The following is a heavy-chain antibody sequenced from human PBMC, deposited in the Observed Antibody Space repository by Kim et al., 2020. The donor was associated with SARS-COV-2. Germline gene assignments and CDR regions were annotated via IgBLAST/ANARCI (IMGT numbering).Heavy chain of an antibody. Sequence: SETLSLTCTVSGGSISSYYWSWIRQPPGKGLEWIGYIYFSGSTNYNPSLKSRVTISVDTSKNQFSLKLSSVTAADTAVYYCARRYYGMDVWGQGTTVTVSS. J-gene: IGHJ6*02. V-gene: IGHV4-59*13. CDR2: IYFSGST. CDR3: ARRYYGMDV. CDR1: GGSISSYY.